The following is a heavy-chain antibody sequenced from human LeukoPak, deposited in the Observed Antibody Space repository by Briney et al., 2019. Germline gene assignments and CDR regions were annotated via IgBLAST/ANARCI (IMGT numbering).Heavy chain of an antibody. V-gene: IGHV4-59*08. J-gene: IGHJ2*01. Sequence: SETLSLTCTVSGGSISSYYWSWIRQPPGKGLEWIGYIYYSGSTNYNPSLKSRVTISVDTSKNQFSLKLSSVTAADTAVYYCARHGPVAGTNWYFDLWGRGTLVTVSS. D-gene: IGHD6-19*01. CDR1: GGSISSYY. CDR2: IYYSGST. CDR3: ARHGPVAGTNWYFDL.